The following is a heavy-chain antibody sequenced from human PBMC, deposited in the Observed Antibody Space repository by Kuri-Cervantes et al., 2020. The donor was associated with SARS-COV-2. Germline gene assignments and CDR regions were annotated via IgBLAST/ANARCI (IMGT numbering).Heavy chain of an antibody. CDR1: GFTFDDYA. V-gene: IGHV3-23*01. D-gene: IGHD2-15*01. CDR2: ISGSGGST. Sequence: GESLKISCAASGFTFDDYAMSWVRQAPGKGLEWVSAISGSGGSTYYADSVKGRFTISRDNSKNTLYLQMNSLRAEDTAVYYCARLGWSDWWFDPWGQGTLVTVSS. CDR3: ARLGWSDWWFDP. J-gene: IGHJ5*02.